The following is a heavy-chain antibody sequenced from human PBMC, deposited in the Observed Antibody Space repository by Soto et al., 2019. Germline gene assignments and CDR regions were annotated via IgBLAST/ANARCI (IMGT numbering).Heavy chain of an antibody. Sequence: GGSLRLSCAASGFTFSSYAMSWVRQAPGKGLEWVSAISGSGGSTYYADSVKGRFTISRDNSKNTLYLQMNSLRAEDTAVYYCAKDEFSWDIVVVVAATPPVFWGQGTMVTVSS. D-gene: IGHD2-15*01. V-gene: IGHV3-23*01. CDR2: ISGSGGST. CDR3: AKDEFSWDIVVVVAATPPVF. CDR1: GFTFSSYA. J-gene: IGHJ3*01.